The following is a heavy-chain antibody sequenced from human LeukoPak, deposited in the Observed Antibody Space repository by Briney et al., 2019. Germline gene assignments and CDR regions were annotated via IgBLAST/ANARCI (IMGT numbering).Heavy chain of an antibody. CDR3: ARSQNYYGSGDY. CDR1: GGSISSYY. D-gene: IGHD3-10*01. J-gene: IGHJ4*02. CDR2: IYYTGST. Sequence: SETLSLTCTVSGGSISSYYWSWIRQPPGKGLEWIGYIYYTGSTSYNPSLEGRVTISVDTSKNQFSVKLNSVTAADTAVYYCARSQNYYGSGDYWRPGTLVTVSS. V-gene: IGHV4-59*01.